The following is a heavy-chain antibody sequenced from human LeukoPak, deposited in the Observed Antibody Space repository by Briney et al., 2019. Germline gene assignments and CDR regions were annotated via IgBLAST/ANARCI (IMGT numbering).Heavy chain of an antibody. D-gene: IGHD3-22*01. CDR3: ARDSPVYYDSSDY. Sequence: ASVKVSCKTSGYSFTDYAITWVRQVRGQGLQWVGWISASNGNTDYAQKLQGRVTMTTDTSTSTAYMELRSLRSDDTAVYYCARDSPVYYDSSDYWGQGTLVTVSS. CDR2: ISASNGNT. CDR1: GYSFTDYA. J-gene: IGHJ4*02. V-gene: IGHV1-18*01.